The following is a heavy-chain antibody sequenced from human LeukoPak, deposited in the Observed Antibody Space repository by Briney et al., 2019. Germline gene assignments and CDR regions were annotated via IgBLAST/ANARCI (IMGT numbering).Heavy chain of an antibody. CDR2: ISSSSSYI. J-gene: IGHJ4*02. D-gene: IGHD3-9*01. Sequence: GGSLRLSCAASGFPFSSYSMNWVPQPPGKGLEWVSSISSSSSYIYYADSVKGRFTISKDNAKNSLYLQMNSLRAEDTAVYYCARGKSFDYDILTGYYKSGHYFDYWGQGTLVTVSS. CDR1: GFPFSSYS. V-gene: IGHV3-21*01. CDR3: ARGKSFDYDILTGYYKSGHYFDY.